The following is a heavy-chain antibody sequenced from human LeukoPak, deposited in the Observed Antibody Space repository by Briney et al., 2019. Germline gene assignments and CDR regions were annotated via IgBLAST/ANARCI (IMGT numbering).Heavy chain of an antibody. J-gene: IGHJ4*02. D-gene: IGHD3-22*01. CDR2: ISGSGGST. Sequence: GGSLRLSCAASGFTLSSYVMRWVGEAPGKGGEWVAAISGSGGSTYYADSVKCRFTISRDNSKNTLYLQMNSLRAEDTAVYYCAKDSYDSSGYYHELDYWGQGTLVTVSS. CDR3: AKDSYDSSGYYHELDY. V-gene: IGHV3-23*01. CDR1: GFTLSSYV.